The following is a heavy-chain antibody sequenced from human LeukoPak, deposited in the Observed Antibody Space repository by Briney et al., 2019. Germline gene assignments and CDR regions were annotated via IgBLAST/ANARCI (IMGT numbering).Heavy chain of an antibody. CDR1: GFTFSTYG. J-gene: IGHJ5*02. CDR3: ARESSSNWFDP. Sequence: GRSLRLSRAASGFTFSTYGMHWVRQAPGKGLEWVSVLYSGGSTYYADSVKGRFTISRDNSKNTVYLQMNSLRAEDTAVYYCARESSSNWFDPWGQGTLVTVSS. D-gene: IGHD6-19*01. V-gene: IGHV3-66*01. CDR2: LYSGGST.